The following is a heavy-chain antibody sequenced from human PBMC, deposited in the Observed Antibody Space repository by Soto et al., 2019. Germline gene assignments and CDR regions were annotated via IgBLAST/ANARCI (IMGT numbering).Heavy chain of an antibody. CDR1: GFTFSSYG. D-gene: IGHD6-19*01. V-gene: IGHV3-33*01. CDR3: ARGISGWHPFDY. J-gene: IGHJ4*02. Sequence: LRLSCAASGFTFSSYGMHWVRQAPGKGLEWVAVIWYDGSNKYYADSVKGRFTISRDNSKNTLYLQMNSLRAEDTAVYYCARGISGWHPFDYWGQGTLVTVSS. CDR2: IWYDGSNK.